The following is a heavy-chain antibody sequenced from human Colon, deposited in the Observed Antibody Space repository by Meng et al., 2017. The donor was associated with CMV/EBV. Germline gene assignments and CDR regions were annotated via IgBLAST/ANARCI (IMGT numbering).Heavy chain of an antibody. D-gene: IGHD3-16*01. CDR1: GINFDDFA. J-gene: IGHJ6*02. V-gene: IGHV3-9*01. CDR2: INWNSNTR. CDR3: AKERGVVITTGGMDV. Sequence: GGSLRLSCVVSGINFDDFAMHWVRQAPGKGLEWVSTINWNSNTRGYAESVRGRFTISRDNAKKSVYLQLNSLRAEDTALYYCAKERGVVITTGGMDVWGQGTMVTVSS.